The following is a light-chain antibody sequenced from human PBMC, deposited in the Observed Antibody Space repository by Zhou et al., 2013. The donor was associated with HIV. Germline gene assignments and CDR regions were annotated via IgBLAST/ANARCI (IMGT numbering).Light chain of an antibody. J-gene: IGKJ4*01. CDR2: DAS. CDR3: QQRSSWPPT. Sequence: EIVLTQSPATLSLSPGERATLSCRASHSVNTYLAWYQQKPGQAPRFLIYDASNRATGIPARFSGSGSGTDFTLTISSLEPEDFAVYYCQQRSSWPPTFGGGTKGGDQT. V-gene: IGKV3-11*01. CDR1: HSVNTY.